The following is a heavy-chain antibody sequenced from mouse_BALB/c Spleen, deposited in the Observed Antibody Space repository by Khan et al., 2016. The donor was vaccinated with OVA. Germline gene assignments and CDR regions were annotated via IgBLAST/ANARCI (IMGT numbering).Heavy chain of an antibody. CDR3: TRPPITTVVATSYWFFDV. Sequence: EVMLVESGGGLVKPGGSLKLSCAASGFTFSSYAMSWVRQTPEKRLEWVATISSGGNYTYYPDSVKGRFTISRDNAKNTLYLQMSSLRSEATAMYYCTRPPITTVVATSYWFFDVWGAGTTVTVSS. D-gene: IGHD1-1*01. J-gene: IGHJ1*01. CDR2: ISSGGNYT. V-gene: IGHV5-9-1*01. CDR1: GFTFSSYA.